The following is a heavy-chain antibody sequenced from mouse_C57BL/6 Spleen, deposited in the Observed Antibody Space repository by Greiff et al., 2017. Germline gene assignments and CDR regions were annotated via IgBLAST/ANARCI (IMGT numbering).Heavy chain of an antibody. J-gene: IGHJ2*01. Sequence: SGAELVRPGASVTLSCKASGYTFTDYEMHWVKQTPVHGLEWIGAIDPETGGTAYNQKFKGKAILTADKSSSTAYMELRSLSSEDSADYYCTRPSMVTGDYWGQGTTLTVSS. CDR3: TRPSMVTGDY. CDR2: IDPETGGT. V-gene: IGHV1-15*01. D-gene: IGHD2-2*01. CDR1: GYTFTDYE.